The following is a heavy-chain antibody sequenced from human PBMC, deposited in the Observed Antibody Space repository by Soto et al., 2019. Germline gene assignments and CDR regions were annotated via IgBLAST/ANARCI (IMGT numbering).Heavy chain of an antibody. CDR1: GFTFSSYG. CDR3: TTDRKLEGSGYPAIDY. V-gene: IGHV3-15*07. Sequence: GGSLRLSCAASGFTFSSYGMNWVRQAPGKGLEWVGRIKSKTDGGTTDYAAPVKGRFTISRDDSKNTLYLQMNSLKTEDTAVYYCTTDRKLEGSGYPAIDYWGQGTLVTVSS. J-gene: IGHJ4*02. D-gene: IGHD3-3*01. CDR2: IKSKTDGGTT.